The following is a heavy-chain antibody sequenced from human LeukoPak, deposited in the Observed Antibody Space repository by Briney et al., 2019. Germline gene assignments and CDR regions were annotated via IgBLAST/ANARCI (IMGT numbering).Heavy chain of an antibody. V-gene: IGHV1-8*03. D-gene: IGHD2-2*01. CDR3: ARAVVGPAAPLDY. CDR2: MNPNSGNT. J-gene: IGHJ4*02. Sequence: RASVKVSCKASGYTFTSYDINWVRQATGQGLEWMGWMNPNSGNTGYAQKFQGRVTITRNTSISTACMELSSLRSEDTAVYYCARAVVGPAAPLDYWGQGTLVTVSS. CDR1: GYTFTSYD.